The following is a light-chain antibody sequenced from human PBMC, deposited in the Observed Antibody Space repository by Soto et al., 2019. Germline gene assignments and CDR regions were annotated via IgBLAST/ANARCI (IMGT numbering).Light chain of an antibody. CDR1: SSNIGAGYD. Sequence: QSVLTQPPSVSGAPGQRVTISCTGSSSNIGAGYDVHWYQQRPGTAPKLLIFGNINRPSGVPDRFSGSKSGTSASLAITGLQPEDEADYYCQSYDSSLTTFVFGTGTKVTVL. CDR3: QSYDSSLTTFV. V-gene: IGLV1-40*01. J-gene: IGLJ1*01. CDR2: GNI.